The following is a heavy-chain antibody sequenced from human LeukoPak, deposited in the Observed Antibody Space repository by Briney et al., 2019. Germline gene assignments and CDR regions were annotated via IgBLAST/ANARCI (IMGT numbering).Heavy chain of an antibody. J-gene: IGHJ3*01. CDR2: INHSGST. Sequence: PSETLSLTCAVYGGSFSGYYWSWLRQPPGKGLEWIGEINHSGSTKYNPSLKSRVTISVDTSKNQFSLKLTPVTAADTAVYYCARAPANWEDAFDVWGQGTMVTVSS. D-gene: IGHD7-27*01. CDR3: ARAPANWEDAFDV. V-gene: IGHV4-34*01. CDR1: GGSFSGYY.